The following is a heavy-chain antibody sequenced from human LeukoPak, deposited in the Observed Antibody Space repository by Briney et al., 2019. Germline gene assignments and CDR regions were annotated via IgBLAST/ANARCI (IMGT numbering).Heavy chain of an antibody. Sequence: KPSETLSLTCAVYGGSFSGYYWSWIRQPPGKGLEWIGEINHSGSTNYNPSLKSRVTISVDTSKNQFSLKLSSVTAADTAVYYCARGRSRYNYYDSSGYRTPDARRAFDIWGQGTMVTVSS. J-gene: IGHJ3*02. CDR3: ARGRSRYNYYDSSGYRTPDARRAFDI. CDR1: GGSFSGYY. V-gene: IGHV4-34*01. D-gene: IGHD3-22*01. CDR2: INHSGST.